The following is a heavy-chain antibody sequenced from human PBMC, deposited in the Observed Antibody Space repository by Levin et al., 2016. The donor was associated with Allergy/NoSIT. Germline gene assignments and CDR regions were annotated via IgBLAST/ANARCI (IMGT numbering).Heavy chain of an antibody. CDR2: IYPGDSDT. D-gene: IGHD3-3*01. CDR3: ARQSDTIFGAIDY. V-gene: IGHV5-51*01. J-gene: IGHJ4*02. Sequence: VRQMPGKGLEWMGIIYPGDSDTRYSPSFQGQVTISADKSISTAYLQWSSLKASDTAMYYCARQSDTIFGAIDYWGQGTLVTVSS.